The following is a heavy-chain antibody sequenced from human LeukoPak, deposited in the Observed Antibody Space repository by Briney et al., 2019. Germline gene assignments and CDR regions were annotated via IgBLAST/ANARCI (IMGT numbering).Heavy chain of an antibody. V-gene: IGHV3-48*03. CDR3: ARAHSGSDHRYFDH. J-gene: IGHJ4*02. Sequence: PGGSLTLSCAASGFTFGSYEMNWVRQSPGKGLEWLSYISTSGSTIMYAGSVRGRLPISRDNDNNSLYLNLHSLRAEDAAVYYCARAHSGSDHRYFDHWGQGTVVTVSS. D-gene: IGHD1-26*01. CDR1: GFTFGSYE. CDR2: ISTSGSTI.